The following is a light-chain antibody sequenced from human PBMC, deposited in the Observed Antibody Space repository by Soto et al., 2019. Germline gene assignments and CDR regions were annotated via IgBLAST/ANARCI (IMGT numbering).Light chain of an antibody. J-gene: IGLJ1*01. V-gene: IGLV1-44*01. CDR1: SSNIGSGT. Sequence: VLTQPPSVSGTPGQRVTISCSGGSSNIGSGTVNWYQQLPGTAPKLLIYNNNQRPSGVPDRFSGSKSGTSGSLAISGLQSEDEADYYCASWDDSLTGLYVFGTGTKVTVL. CDR3: ASWDDSLTGLYV. CDR2: NNN.